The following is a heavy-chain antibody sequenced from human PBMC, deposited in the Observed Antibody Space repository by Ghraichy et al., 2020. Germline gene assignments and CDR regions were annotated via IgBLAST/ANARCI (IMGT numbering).Heavy chain of an antibody. D-gene: IGHD1-26*01. CDR2: VHYSGST. Sequence: GSLRLSCTVSGGSISSYYWNWVRQPPGKGLEWIGSVHYSGSTNYNPSLKSRVTISLDKSKNQFSLKLSSVTAADTAVYYCAILGRNVFDTWGQGTLVTVSS. CDR3: AILGRNVFDT. J-gene: IGHJ5*02. V-gene: IGHV4-59*01. CDR1: GGSISSYY.